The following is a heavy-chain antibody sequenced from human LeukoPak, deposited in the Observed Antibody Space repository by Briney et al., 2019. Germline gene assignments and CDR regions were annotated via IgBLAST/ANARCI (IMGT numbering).Heavy chain of an antibody. J-gene: IGHJ6*02. V-gene: IGHV4-59*01. CDR1: GDSISSSY. D-gene: IGHD3-10*01. Sequence: PSETLSLTCTVSGDSISSSYWSWIRQPPGKTLEWIGYIYYSGSTNYNPSLKSRVTISVDTSKNQFSLRLSSVTAADTAVYYCARDRGPPYYGMDVWGQGTTVTVSS. CDR3: ARDRGPPYYGMDV. CDR2: IYYSGST.